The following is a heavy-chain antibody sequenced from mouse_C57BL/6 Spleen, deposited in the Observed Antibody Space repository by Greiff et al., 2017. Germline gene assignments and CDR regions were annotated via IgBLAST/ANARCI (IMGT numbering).Heavy chain of an antibody. CDR3: ARLTGTRVFDY. D-gene: IGHD4-1*01. Sequence: EVQGVESGGGLVKPGGSLKLSCAATGFTFSDYGMHWVRQAPEKGLEWVAYISSGRSTIYYADTVKGRFTISRDNAKNTLFLQMTSLRAEDTAMYYCARLTGTRVFDYWGQGTTLTVSS. V-gene: IGHV5-17*01. J-gene: IGHJ2*01. CDR1: GFTFSDYG. CDR2: ISSGRSTI.